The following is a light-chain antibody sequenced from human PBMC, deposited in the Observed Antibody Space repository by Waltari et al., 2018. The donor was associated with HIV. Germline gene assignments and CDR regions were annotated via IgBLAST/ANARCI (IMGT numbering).Light chain of an antibody. V-gene: IGKV1-39*01. J-gene: IGKJ3*01. CDR1: QTISTY. CDR3: QQSYSSPLT. CDR2: AAS. Sequence: DIQLTQSPSSLSASVGDRVTIACRASQTISTYLNRYQQKPGKAPKLLISAASSLQSGVPSRFSGSASGTDFTLTINSLQPEDYATYYCQQSYSSPLTFGPGTKVDIK.